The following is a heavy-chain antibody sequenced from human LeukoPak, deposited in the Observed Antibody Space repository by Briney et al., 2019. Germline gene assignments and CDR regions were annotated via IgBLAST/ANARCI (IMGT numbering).Heavy chain of an antibody. CDR3: ARLTALAGHRGAFDI. CDR2: IYYNGNT. J-gene: IGHJ3*02. CDR1: GGSIGGHTFY. D-gene: IGHD6-19*01. V-gene: IGHV4-39*02. Sequence: SETLSLTCNVSGGSIGGHTFYWDWIRQPPGKGLDWIATIYYNGNTFYNPSLKSRVAISIDMSKSHFSLHMSSVTAADSAVYYCARLTALAGHRGAFDIWGPGTMVTVSS.